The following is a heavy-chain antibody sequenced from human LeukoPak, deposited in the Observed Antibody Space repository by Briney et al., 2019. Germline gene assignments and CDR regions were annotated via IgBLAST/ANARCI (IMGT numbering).Heavy chain of an antibody. Sequence: KASETLSLTCTVSGGSISSYYWSWIRQPPGKGLEWIGYIYYSGSTNYNPSLKSRATISVDTSKNQFSLKLSSVTAADTAVYYCARDQIVGAPGAFDIWGQGTMVTVSS. CDR3: ARDQIVGAPGAFDI. J-gene: IGHJ3*02. CDR1: GGSISSYY. D-gene: IGHD1-26*01. V-gene: IGHV4-59*01. CDR2: IYYSGST.